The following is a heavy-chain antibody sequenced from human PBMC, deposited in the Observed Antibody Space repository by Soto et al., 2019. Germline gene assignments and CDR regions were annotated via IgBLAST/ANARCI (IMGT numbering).Heavy chain of an antibody. D-gene: IGHD2-15*01. Sequence: SVKVSCKASGGTFSSYAISWVRKAPGQGLEWMGGIIPIFGTANYAQKFQGRVTITADESTSTAYMELSSLRSEDTAVYYCARDVCSGGSCYDYWGQGTLVTVPQ. CDR1: GGTFSSYA. J-gene: IGHJ4*02. V-gene: IGHV1-69*13. CDR3: ARDVCSGGSCYDY. CDR2: IIPIFGTA.